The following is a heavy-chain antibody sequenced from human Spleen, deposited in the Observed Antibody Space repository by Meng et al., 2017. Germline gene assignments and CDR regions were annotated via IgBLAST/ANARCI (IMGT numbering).Heavy chain of an antibody. CDR2: IYHNGDT. V-gene: IGHV4-61*05. J-gene: IGHJ6*02. CDR1: GGSISSSSYY. CDR3: ARALPYYYYGMDV. Sequence: GSLRLSCTVSGGSISSSSYYWGWIRQPPGKGLEWIGFIYHNGDTNYNPSLKSRVTISVDTSKNQFSLKLVSVTAADTAVYYCARALPYYYYGMDVWGQGTTVTVSS.